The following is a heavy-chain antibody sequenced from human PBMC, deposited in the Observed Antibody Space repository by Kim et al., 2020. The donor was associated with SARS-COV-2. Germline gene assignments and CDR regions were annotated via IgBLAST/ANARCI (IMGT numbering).Heavy chain of an antibody. CDR3: ARDLHNSWCIDH. CDR2: FTPSSGYT. CDR1: GYVFITSH. D-gene: IGHD1-1*01. J-gene: IGHJ4*02. Sequence: ASVKVSCKASGYVFITSHIHWVRQAPGKGLEWMGIFTPSSGYTAYAQKFQGRVTMAGDTSTSTAYMELSSLRSEDTAVYYCARDLHNSWCIDHWGQGTLVTVSS. V-gene: IGHV1-46*01.